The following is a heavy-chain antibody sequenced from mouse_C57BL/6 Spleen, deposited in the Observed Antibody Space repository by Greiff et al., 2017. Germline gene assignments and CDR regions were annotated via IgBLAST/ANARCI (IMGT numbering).Heavy chain of an antibody. J-gene: IGHJ2*01. Sequence: VQLQQSGAELVRPGASVTLSCKASGYTFTDYEMHWVKQTPVHGLEWIGAIDPETGGTAYNQKFKGKAILTADKSSSTAYMELRSLTSEDSAVYYCTRSGYGNPYDYWGQGTTLTVSS. V-gene: IGHV1-15*01. D-gene: IGHD2-1*01. CDR3: TRSGYGNPYDY. CDR2: IDPETGGT. CDR1: GYTFTDYE.